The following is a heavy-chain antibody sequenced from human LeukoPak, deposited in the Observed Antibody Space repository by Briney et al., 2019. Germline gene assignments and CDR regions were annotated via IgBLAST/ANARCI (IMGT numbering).Heavy chain of an antibody. CDR3: AKPPRGVVVVAATLFDY. V-gene: IGHV3-9*01. Sequence: PGGSLRRSCSASGFTFDDYAMVWVRQGPGQGLEWVSGLSWNSGSIGYADSVKGRFTISRDNAKNSLYLQMNSLRAEDTALYYCAKPPRGVVVVAATLFDYWGQGTMVTVSS. CDR2: LSWNSGSI. D-gene: IGHD2-15*01. CDR1: GFTFDDYA. J-gene: IGHJ4*02.